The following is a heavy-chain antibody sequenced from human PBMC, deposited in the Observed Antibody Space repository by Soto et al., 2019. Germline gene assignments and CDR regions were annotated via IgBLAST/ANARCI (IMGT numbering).Heavy chain of an antibody. CDR3: ARDYRVLTMVRGVLWAY. V-gene: IGHV1-2*02. CDR1: GYTFTGYY. Sequence: ASVKVSCKASGYTFTGYYMHWVRQAPGQGLEWMGWINPNSGGTNYAQKFQGGVTMTRDTSISTAYMELSRLRSDDTAVYYCARDYRVLTMVRGVLWAYWGQGTLVTVSS. J-gene: IGHJ4*02. CDR2: INPNSGGT. D-gene: IGHD3-10*01.